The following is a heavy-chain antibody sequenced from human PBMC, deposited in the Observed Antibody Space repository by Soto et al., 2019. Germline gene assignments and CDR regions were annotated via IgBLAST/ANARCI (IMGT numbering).Heavy chain of an antibody. CDR1: GFTFTTYY. J-gene: IGHJ4*02. CDR2: ISGDGSST. V-gene: IGHV3-74*01. Sequence: EVHLVESGGGLVQPGGSLRLSCAASGFTFTTYYMHWVRQAPGKGLVWVSRISGDGSSTDYADSVKGRFTPSRDNARNTLSLQMSSLRVEDTAVYYCGRNAIFVRGVPDEYWGQGTPVTVSS. D-gene: IGHD3-10*02. CDR3: GRNAIFVRGVPDEY.